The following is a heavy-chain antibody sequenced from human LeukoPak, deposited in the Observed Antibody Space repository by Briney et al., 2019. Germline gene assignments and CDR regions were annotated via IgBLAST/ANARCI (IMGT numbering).Heavy chain of an antibody. CDR2: ISGSGGST. J-gene: IGHJ3*02. CDR1: GFTFSSYG. CDR3: AKSGRWLQSGAFDI. V-gene: IGHV3-23*01. Sequence: GGSLRLSCAASGFTFSSYGMSWVRQAPGEGLEWVSAISGSGGSTYYADSVKGRFTISRDNSKNTLYLQMNSLRAEDTAVYYCAKSGRWLQSGAFDIWGQGTMVTVSS. D-gene: IGHD5-24*01.